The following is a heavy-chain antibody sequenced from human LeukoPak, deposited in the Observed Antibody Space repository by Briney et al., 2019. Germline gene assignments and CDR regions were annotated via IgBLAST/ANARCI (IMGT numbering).Heavy chain of an antibody. J-gene: IGHJ6*03. V-gene: IGHV3-23*01. CDR2: ISGSGGST. CDR1: GFTFSSYA. Sequence: PGGSLRLSCAASGFTFSSYAMSWVRQAPGKGLEWVSAISGSGGSTYYADSVKGRFTISRDNSKNTLYLQMNSLRAEDTAVYYCARDCGLLYSYGPTRPCYYYMDVWGKGTTVTVSS. CDR3: ARDCGLLYSYGPTRPCYYYMDV. D-gene: IGHD5-18*01.